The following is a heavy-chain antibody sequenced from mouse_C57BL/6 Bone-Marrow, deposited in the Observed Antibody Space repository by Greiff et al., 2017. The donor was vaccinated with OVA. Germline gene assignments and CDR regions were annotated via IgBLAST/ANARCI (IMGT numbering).Heavy chain of an antibody. CDR2: IYPRSGNT. V-gene: IGHV1-81*01. CDR3: ARPTVWRGYYAMDY. D-gene: IGHD1-1*01. CDR1: GYTFTSYG. Sequence: QVQLQQSGAELARPGASVKLSCKASGYTFTSYGLSWVKQRTGQGLEWIGEIYPRSGNTYYNEKFKGKATLTADKSSSTAYMELRSLTSEYSAVYFCARPTVWRGYYAMDYWGQGTSVTVSS. J-gene: IGHJ4*01.